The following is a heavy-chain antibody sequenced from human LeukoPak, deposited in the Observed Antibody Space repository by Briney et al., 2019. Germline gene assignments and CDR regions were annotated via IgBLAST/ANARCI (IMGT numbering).Heavy chain of an antibody. Sequence: GGSLRLSCAASGFTFSNYAMSWVRQAPGKGLEWVAFIRYDGNNKYYADSVKGRFTISRDNSKNTLYLQMNSLRAEDTAVYYCAKARYRYGFGFDYWGQGTLVTVSS. D-gene: IGHD5-18*01. CDR2: IRYDGNNK. CDR1: GFTFSNYA. J-gene: IGHJ4*02. CDR3: AKARYRYGFGFDY. V-gene: IGHV3-30*02.